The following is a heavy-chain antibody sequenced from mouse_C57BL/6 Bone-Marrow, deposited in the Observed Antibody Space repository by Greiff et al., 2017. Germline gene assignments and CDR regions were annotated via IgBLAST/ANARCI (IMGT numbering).Heavy chain of an antibody. J-gene: IGHJ1*03. CDR3: VRCSPPECSSSYWYFDV. D-gene: IGHD1-1*01. V-gene: IGHV1-42*01. CDR2: INPCTGGT. CDR1: GYSFTGYY. Sequence: VQLQQSGPELVKPGASVKISCKASGYSFTGYYMNWVKQSPEKSLEWIGEINPCTGGTTYNQKFKAKATLTVDKSSSTAYMQLNSLTSEDSAVYYCVRCSPPECSSSYWYFDVWGTGTTVTVSS.